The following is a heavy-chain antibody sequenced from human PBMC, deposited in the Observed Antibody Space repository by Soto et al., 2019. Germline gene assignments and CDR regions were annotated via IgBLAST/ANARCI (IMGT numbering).Heavy chain of an antibody. CDR3: ARGATVTQYDY. CDR2: ISYSGTT. Sequence: PETLSLTCTVSGGSISRGGYYWSWILQHPGKGLEWIGFISYSGTTNYNPSRKSRVTIPVDTSRSQISLMVSSLTAADTALYYCARGATVTQYDYWGQGTLVTVSS. V-gene: IGHV4-61*08. J-gene: IGHJ4*02. CDR1: GGSISRGGYY. D-gene: IGHD4-17*01.